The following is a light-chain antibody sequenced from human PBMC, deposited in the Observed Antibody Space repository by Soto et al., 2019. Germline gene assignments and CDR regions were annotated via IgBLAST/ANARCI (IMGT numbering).Light chain of an antibody. CDR3: QQYNNWPPYT. Sequence: EIVMTQSPATLSVSPGERATLSCRASQSVSSNLAWYQQKPGQAPRRRIYGASTRATGIPARFSGSGSGTEFTLTISSLQSEDFAVYYCQQYNNWPPYTFGQGNKLAIK. V-gene: IGKV3-15*01. CDR1: QSVSSN. CDR2: GAS. J-gene: IGKJ2*01.